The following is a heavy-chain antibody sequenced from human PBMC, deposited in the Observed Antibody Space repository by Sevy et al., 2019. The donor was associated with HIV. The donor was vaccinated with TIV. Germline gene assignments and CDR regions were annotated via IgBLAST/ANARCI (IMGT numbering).Heavy chain of an antibody. V-gene: IGHV3-48*03. D-gene: IGHD2-8*01. CDR3: TRNXGAFDNGXXP. CDR1: GFTFSSYD. J-gene: IGHJ5*02. CDR2: ISSSGSSI. Sequence: GGSLRLSCTASGFTFSSYDMNWVRQAPGKGLEWVSKISSSGSSIYYADSVKGRFTISRDNAKNSLNLQMNSLRAEDTAVYYCTRNXGAFDNGXXPWGXXTLVTVSS.